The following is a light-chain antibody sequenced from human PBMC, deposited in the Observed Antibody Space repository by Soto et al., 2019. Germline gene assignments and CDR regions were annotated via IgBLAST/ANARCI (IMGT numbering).Light chain of an antibody. Sequence: EIVMTQSPATLSVSPGDRATLSCRASQSVTSNLAWYQQKPGQAPRLLIYGASTRATGILARFSGSGSGTEFTLTINSLQSEDFAVYYCQQYNNWPRTFGQGTKVDIK. J-gene: IGKJ1*01. V-gene: IGKV3-15*01. CDR3: QQYNNWPRT. CDR2: GAS. CDR1: QSVTSN.